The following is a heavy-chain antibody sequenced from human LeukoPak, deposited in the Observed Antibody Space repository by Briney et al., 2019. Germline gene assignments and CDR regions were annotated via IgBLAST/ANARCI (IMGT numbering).Heavy chain of an antibody. CDR3: AGISYNWNDLLAPD. V-gene: IGHV4-34*01. CDR1: GGSFSGYY. CDR2: INHSGST. Sequence: SETLSLTCAVYGGSFSGYYWSWIRQPPGKGLEWIGEINHSGSTNYNLSLKSRVTISVDTSKNQFSLKLSSVTAADTAVYYCAGISYNWNDLLAPDWGQGTLVTVSS. D-gene: IGHD1-20*01. J-gene: IGHJ4*02.